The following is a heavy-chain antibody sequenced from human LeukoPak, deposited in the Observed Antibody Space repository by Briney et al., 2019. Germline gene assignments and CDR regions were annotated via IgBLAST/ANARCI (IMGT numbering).Heavy chain of an antibody. J-gene: IGHJ6*02. CDR2: IYYSGST. Sequence: SETLSLTCTVSGGSLSSYYWSWIRQPPGKGLEWIGYIYYSGSTNYNPSLKSRVTISVDTSKNQFSLKLSSVTAADTAVYYCARRSPTGMDVWGQGTTVTVSS. CDR1: GGSLSSYY. D-gene: IGHD2-15*01. CDR3: ARRSPTGMDV. V-gene: IGHV4-59*08.